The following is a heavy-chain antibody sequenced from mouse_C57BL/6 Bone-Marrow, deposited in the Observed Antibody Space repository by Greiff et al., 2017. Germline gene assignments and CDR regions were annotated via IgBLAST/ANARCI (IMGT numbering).Heavy chain of an antibody. D-gene: IGHD1-1*01. V-gene: IGHV5-2*01. CDR1: EYEFPSHD. J-gene: IGHJ1*03. CDR2: INSDGGST. Sequence: DVMLVESGGGLVQPGESLKLSCESTEYEFPSHDMSWVRKTPEKRLELVAAINSDGGSTYYPDTMERRFIISRDNTKKTLYLQMSSLKSEDTALYYCARHHYYGSWGYFDVWGTGTTVTVSS. CDR3: ARHHYYGSWGYFDV.